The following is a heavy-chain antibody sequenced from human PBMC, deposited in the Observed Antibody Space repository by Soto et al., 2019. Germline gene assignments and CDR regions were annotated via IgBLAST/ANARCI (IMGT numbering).Heavy chain of an antibody. Sequence: GGSLRLSCVASGFTVSTNYLSWVRQVPGKGLEWVSVLHGSGSTSYADSVKGRFTISRDNARNTFYLQMNSLRVEDTAVYYCARKPPAAIQGWAYGMDVWGQGTTVTVSS. CDR2: LHGSGST. CDR1: GFTVSTNY. J-gene: IGHJ6*02. D-gene: IGHD2-2*01. V-gene: IGHV3-53*01. CDR3: ARKPPAAIQGWAYGMDV.